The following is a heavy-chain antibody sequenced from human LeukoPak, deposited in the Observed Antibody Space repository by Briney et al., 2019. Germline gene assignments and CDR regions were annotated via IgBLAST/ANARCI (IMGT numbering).Heavy chain of an antibody. Sequence: SETLSLTCAVYGGSFSGYYWSSIRQPPGKGLEWIGEINHSGSTNYNPSLKSRVTISVDTSKNQFSLKLSPVTAADTAVYYCARAIDPPYYFDYWGQGTLVTVSS. CDR2: INHSGST. J-gene: IGHJ4*02. V-gene: IGHV4-34*01. CDR3: ARAIDPPYYFDY. CDR1: GGSFSGYY.